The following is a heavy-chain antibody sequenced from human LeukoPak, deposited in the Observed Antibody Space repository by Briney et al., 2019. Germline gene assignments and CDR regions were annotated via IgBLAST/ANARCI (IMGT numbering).Heavy chain of an antibody. Sequence: SETLSLTCTVSGGSISSYYWSWIRQPPGKGLEWIGYIYYSGSTNYNPSLKSRVTISVDTSKNQFSLKLSSVTAADTAVYYCATLGPHAGILTGWYYYYYMDVWGKGTTVTVSS. J-gene: IGHJ6*03. V-gene: IGHV4-59*08. D-gene: IGHD3-9*01. CDR2: IYYSGST. CDR3: ATLGPHAGILTGWYYYYYMDV. CDR1: GGSISSYY.